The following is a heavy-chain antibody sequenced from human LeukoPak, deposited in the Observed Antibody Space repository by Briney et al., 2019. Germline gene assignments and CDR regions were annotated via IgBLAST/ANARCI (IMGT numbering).Heavy chain of an antibody. CDR2: ISGSGGST. CDR1: GFTLCNYG. CDR3: VATVTILDY. J-gene: IGHJ4*02. Sequence: GAPRLSFGASGFTLCNYGISWGRPAPGKGLEWVSAISGSGGSTYYADYVKGRFTISRDNSKNTLYLQVNSLRAEDTAIYYCVATVTILDYWGQGILVTVSS. V-gene: IGHV3-23*01. D-gene: IGHD4-17*01.